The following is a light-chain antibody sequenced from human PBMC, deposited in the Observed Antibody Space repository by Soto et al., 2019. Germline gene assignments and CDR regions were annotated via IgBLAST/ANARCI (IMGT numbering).Light chain of an antibody. J-gene: IGLJ1*01. Sequence: QSALTQPRSVSGSPGQSVTISCTGTSSDVGGYNYVSWYQQHPGKAPKLMIYDVNKRPSGVPGRFSGSKSGNTASLTISGLQAEDEADYYCCSYAGSYTYVFGTGTKVTVL. V-gene: IGLV2-11*01. CDR1: SSDVGGYNY. CDR2: DVN. CDR3: CSYAGSYTYV.